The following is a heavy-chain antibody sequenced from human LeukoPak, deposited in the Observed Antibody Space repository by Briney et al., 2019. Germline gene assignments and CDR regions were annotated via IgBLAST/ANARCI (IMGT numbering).Heavy chain of an antibody. CDR2: IYYSGST. CDR1: GGSISSSSYY. V-gene: IGHV4-39*07. CDR3: IILRDYYGSGSTFDY. J-gene: IGHJ4*02. Sequence: PSETLSLTCTVSGGSISSSSYYWGWIRQPPGKGLEWIGSIYYSGSTYYNPSLKSRVTISVDTSKNLFSLKLSSVTAADTAVYYCIILRDYYGSGSTFDYWGQGTLVTVSS. D-gene: IGHD3-10*01.